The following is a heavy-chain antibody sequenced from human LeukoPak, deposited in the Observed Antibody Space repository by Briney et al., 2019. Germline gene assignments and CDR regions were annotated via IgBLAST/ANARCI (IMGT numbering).Heavy chain of an antibody. V-gene: IGHV3-74*01. J-gene: IGHJ3*02. Sequence: GGSLRLSCAASGFTFSSYWMHWVRQAPGKGLVWVSRINSDGSSTSYADSVKGRFTISRDNAKNTLYLQMNSLRAEDTAVYYCARPYYYDSSGYYPDDAFDIWGQGTMVTVPS. CDR1: GFTFSSYW. CDR2: INSDGSST. D-gene: IGHD3-22*01. CDR3: ARPYYYDSSGYYPDDAFDI.